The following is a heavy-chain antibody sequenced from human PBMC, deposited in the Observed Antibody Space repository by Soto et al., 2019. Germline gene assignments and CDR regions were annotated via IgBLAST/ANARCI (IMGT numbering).Heavy chain of an antibody. D-gene: IGHD6-13*01. V-gene: IGHV1-69*13. CDR3: ARVGATAADLDDAFDI. CDR2: IIPIFGTA. CDR1: GGTFSSYA. Sequence: SVKVSCKASGGTFSSYAISWVRQAPGQGLEWMGGIIPIFGTANYAQKFQGRVTITADESTSTAYMELSSLRSEDTAVYYCARVGATAADLDDAFDIWGQGTMVTVSS. J-gene: IGHJ3*02.